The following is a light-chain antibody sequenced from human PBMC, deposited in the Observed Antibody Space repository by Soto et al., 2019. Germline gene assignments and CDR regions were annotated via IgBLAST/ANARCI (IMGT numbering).Light chain of an antibody. J-gene: IGKJ4*01. CDR2: GAS. CDR1: RSVNSN. Sequence: EIVMTQSPATLSVSPGERATLSCRASRSVNSNLAWYQQKPGQAPRLLIYGASTRATGIPGRFSASGSGTEFTLTISSLQSEDFAVYYCQQYNNWPSLTFGGGTKVEIK. V-gene: IGKV3-15*01. CDR3: QQYNNWPSLT.